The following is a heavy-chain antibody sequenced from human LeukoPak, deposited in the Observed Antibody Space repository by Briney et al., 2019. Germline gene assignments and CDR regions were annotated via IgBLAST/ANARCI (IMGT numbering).Heavy chain of an antibody. CDR1: GFTFSGNW. V-gene: IGHV3-30*02. Sequence: QPGGSLRLSCEASGFTFSGNWMHWVRQAPGKGLEWVAFIRYDGSNKYYADSVKGRFTISRDNSKNTLYLQMNSLRAEDTAVYYCAKDFGEFVIVVVPEYWGQGTLVTVSS. J-gene: IGHJ4*02. CDR3: AKDFGEFVIVVVPEY. CDR2: IRYDGSNK. D-gene: IGHD2-2*01.